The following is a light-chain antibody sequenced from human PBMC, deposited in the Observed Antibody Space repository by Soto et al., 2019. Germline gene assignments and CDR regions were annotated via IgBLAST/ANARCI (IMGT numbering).Light chain of an antibody. CDR1: QSVNLN. V-gene: IGKV3-15*01. CDR3: HQNNSWPRGT. CDR2: GAS. Sequence: EIMMTQSPGTLSVSPGEGATLSRTASQSVNLNLAWYQQKPGQPPRLILSGASTRPTGIPVSFRGSGSGTEFTPTTISLQSEDSAVYYGHQNNSWPRGTFGPGTKVEIK. J-gene: IGKJ3*01.